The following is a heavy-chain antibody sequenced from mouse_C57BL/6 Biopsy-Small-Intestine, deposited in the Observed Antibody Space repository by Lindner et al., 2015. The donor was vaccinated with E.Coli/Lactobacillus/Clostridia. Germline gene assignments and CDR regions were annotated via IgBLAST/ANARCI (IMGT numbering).Heavy chain of an antibody. D-gene: IGHD2-1*01. CDR1: DYTFTEYN. Sequence: VQLQESGVELVKPGASVKLSCKASDYTFTEYNIYWVKQRFGQGLEWIGWFYPGSGSVMYNEKFKDKATLTANKSSSTVYMELNRLTSEDSAVYFCARHEEGIYYGNFYFDYWGQGTTLTVSS. J-gene: IGHJ2*01. CDR3: ARHEEGIYYGNFYFDY. CDR2: FYPGSGSV. V-gene: IGHV1-62-2*01.